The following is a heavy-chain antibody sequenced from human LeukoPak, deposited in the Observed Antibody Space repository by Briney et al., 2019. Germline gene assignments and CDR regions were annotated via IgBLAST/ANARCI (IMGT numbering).Heavy chain of an antibody. J-gene: IGHJ5*02. CDR3: ARGDITMVRGVRDNWFDP. Sequence: SGTLSLTCAVSGGSISSSNWWSWVRQPPGKGLEWIGEIYHSGSTNYNPSLKSRVTISVDKSKNQFSLNLSSVTAADTAVYYCARGDITMVRGVRDNWFDPWGQGTLVTVSS. V-gene: IGHV4-4*02. CDR1: GGSISSSNW. D-gene: IGHD3-10*01. CDR2: IYHSGST.